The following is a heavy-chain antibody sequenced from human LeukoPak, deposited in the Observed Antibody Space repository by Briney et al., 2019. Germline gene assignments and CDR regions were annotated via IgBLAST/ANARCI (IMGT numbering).Heavy chain of an antibody. V-gene: IGHV4-61*02. J-gene: IGHJ5*02. CDR3: ARGQYQPLYRGASLWFDP. CDR2: IYTSGST. CDR1: GGSISSGSYY. D-gene: IGHD2-2*02. Sequence: PSQTLSLTCTVSGGSISSGSYYWSWIRQPAGKGLEWIGRIYTSGSTNYNPSLKSRVTISVDTSKNQFSLKLSSVTAADTAVYYCARGQYQPLYRGASLWFDPWGQGTLVTVSS.